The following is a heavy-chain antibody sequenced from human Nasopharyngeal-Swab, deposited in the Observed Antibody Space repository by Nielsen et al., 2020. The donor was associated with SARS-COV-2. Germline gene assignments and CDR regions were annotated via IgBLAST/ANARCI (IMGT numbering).Heavy chain of an antibody. J-gene: IGHJ3*02. CDR3: ASPHNWGDAFDI. D-gene: IGHD7-27*01. CDR2: INPSGGST. CDR1: GYTFTSYY. Sequence: ASVKVSCKASGYTFTSYYMHWVRQAPGQGLEWMGIINPSGGSTSYAQKFRGRVTMTRDTSTSTVYMELSSLRSEDTAVYYCASPHNWGDAFDIWGQGTMVTVSS. V-gene: IGHV1-46*01.